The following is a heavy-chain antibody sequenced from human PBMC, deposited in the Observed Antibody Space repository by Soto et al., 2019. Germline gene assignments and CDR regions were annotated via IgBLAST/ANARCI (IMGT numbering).Heavy chain of an antibody. D-gene: IGHD3-10*01. Sequence: EVQLVESGGGLVQPGGSLRLSCAASEFTFSGRSVHWVRQAPGKGLVWVSGIDKVGTDSTYADSVKGRFTSSRDNAKNTVYLQRNSLRVEDTAVYYCARGWFGPDVWGKGTTFPVSS. V-gene: IGHV3-74*01. J-gene: IGHJ6*03. CDR3: ARGWFGPDV. CDR1: EFTFSGRS. CDR2: IDKVGTDS.